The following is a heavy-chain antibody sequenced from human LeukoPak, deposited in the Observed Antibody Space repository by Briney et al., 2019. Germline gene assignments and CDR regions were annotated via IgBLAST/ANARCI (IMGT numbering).Heavy chain of an antibody. CDR1: GGSISSYY. V-gene: IGHV4-4*07. Sequence: TSETLSLTCTVSGGSISSYYWSWIRQPAGKGLEWIGRIYTSGSTNYNPSLKSRVTISLDTSKNQFSLKLSSVTAADTAVYYCARGDCSSTSCYYNMDVWGKGTTVTVSS. J-gene: IGHJ6*03. CDR2: IYTSGST. D-gene: IGHD2-2*01. CDR3: ARGDCSSTSCYYNMDV.